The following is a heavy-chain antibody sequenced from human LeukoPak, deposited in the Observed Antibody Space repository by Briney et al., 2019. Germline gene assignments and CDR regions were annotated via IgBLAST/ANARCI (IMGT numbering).Heavy chain of an antibody. CDR3: ARQNSYGHDY. Sequence: GGSLRLSCAASGFTFSSYGMHWVRQAPGKGLEWVAVISYDGSNKYYADSVKGRFTISRDNSKNTLYLQMNSLRAEDTAVYYCARQNSYGHDYWGQGTLVTVSS. D-gene: IGHD5-18*01. J-gene: IGHJ4*02. V-gene: IGHV3-30*03. CDR1: GFTFSSYG. CDR2: ISYDGSNK.